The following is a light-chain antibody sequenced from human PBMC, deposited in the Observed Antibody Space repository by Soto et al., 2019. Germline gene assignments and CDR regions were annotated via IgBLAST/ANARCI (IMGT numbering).Light chain of an antibody. Sequence: QSVLTQTPSASGTPGQRVSICCSRSSTNIGRNTVIWYQQVPGTTPKVLMYSNSQRPSGVPDRFSGSKSGTSASLAISGLQSDDEADYYCAAWEERLNGVVFVGGTQLHVL. J-gene: IGLJ2*01. CDR3: AAWEERLNGVV. V-gene: IGLV1-44*01. CDR1: STNIGRNT. CDR2: SNS.